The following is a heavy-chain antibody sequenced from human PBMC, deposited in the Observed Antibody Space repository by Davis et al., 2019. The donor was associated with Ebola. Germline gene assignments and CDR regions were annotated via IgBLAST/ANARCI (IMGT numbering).Heavy chain of an antibody. CDR3: ARDDWNQNWFDP. Sequence: APVKVSRKASRYTFTSYGISWVRQAPGQGLEWMGWISAYNGNTNYAQKLQGRVTMTTDTSTSTAYTELSSLRSEDTAVYYCARDDWNQNWFDPWGQGTLVTVSS. CDR2: ISAYNGNT. J-gene: IGHJ5*02. CDR1: RYTFTSYG. V-gene: IGHV1-18*01. D-gene: IGHD1-1*01.